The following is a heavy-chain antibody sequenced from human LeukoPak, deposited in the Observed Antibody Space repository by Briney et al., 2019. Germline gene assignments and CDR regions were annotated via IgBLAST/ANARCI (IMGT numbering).Heavy chain of an antibody. J-gene: IGHJ4*02. CDR2: INHSGST. V-gene: IGHV4-34*01. Sequence: SETLSLTCAVYGGSFSGYYWSWIRQPPGKGLEWIGEINHSGSTNYNPSLKSRVTISVDTSKNQFSLKLSSVTAADTAVYYCARGPPRWGYCSSTRCYTVDYWGQGTLVTVSS. D-gene: IGHD2-2*02. CDR1: GGSFSGYY. CDR3: ARGPPRWGYCSSTRCYTVDY.